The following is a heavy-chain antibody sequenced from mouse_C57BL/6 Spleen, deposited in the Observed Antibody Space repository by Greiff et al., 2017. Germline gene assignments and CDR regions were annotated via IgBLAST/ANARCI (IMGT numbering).Heavy chain of an antibody. D-gene: IGHD1-1*01. V-gene: IGHV1-62-2*01. Sequence: LEESGAELVKPGASVKLSCKASGYTFTEYTIHWVKQRSGQGLEWIGWFYPGSGSIKYNEKFKDKATLTADNSSSTVYMELSRLTSEDSAVYFCARHEDQLLRFAYWGKGTLVTVSA. CDR2: FYPGSGSI. CDR3: ARHEDQLLRFAY. J-gene: IGHJ3*01. CDR1: GYTFTEYT.